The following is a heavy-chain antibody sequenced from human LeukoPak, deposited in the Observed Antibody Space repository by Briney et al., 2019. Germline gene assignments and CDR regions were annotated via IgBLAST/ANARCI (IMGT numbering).Heavy chain of an antibody. J-gene: IGHJ5*02. CDR2: ISYDGSNK. V-gene: IGHV3-30*04. CDR1: GFTFSSYA. CDR3: ARALLGSSWTGNWFDP. Sequence: PGGSLRLSCAASGFTFSSYAMHRVRQAPGKGLEWVAVISYDGSNKYYADSVKGRFTISRDNSKNTLYLQMNSLGAEDTAVYYCARALLGSSWTGNWFDPWGQGTLVTVSS. D-gene: IGHD6-13*01.